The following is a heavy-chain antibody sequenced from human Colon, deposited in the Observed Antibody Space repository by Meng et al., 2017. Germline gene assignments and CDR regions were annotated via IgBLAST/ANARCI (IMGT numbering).Heavy chain of an antibody. J-gene: IGHJ4*02. D-gene: IGHD3-9*01. Sequence: QVHQRQWGAGLLKPSETLSLTCAVDGGSFSDYYLTWIRQPPGKGLEGVGEIHPSGSTYYSPSLQSRVTITLDTSKNQFSLTLSSMTAADTAVYYCARGVDWAKSGNFWGQGTLVTVSS. V-gene: IGHV4-34*01. CDR2: IHPSGST. CDR1: GGSFSDYY. CDR3: ARGVDWAKSGNF.